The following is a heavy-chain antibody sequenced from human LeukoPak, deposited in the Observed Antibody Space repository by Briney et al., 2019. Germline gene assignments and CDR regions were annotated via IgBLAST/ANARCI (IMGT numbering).Heavy chain of an antibody. CDR1: GGTFSSYD. CDR3: ARSGYSSGWYVLYYFDY. V-gene: IGHV1-8*02. J-gene: IGHJ4*02. D-gene: IGHD6-19*01. Sequence: ASVKVSCKASGGTFSSYDINWVRQATGQGLEWMGWMNPNSGNTGYAQKFQGRVTMTRNTSISTAYMELSSLRSEDTAVYYCARSGYSSGWYVLYYFDYWGQGTLVTVSS. CDR2: MNPNSGNT.